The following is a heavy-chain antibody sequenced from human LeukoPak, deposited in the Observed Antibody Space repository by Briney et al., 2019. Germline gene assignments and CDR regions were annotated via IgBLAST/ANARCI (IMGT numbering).Heavy chain of an antibody. V-gene: IGHV3-23*01. CDR1: GFTFSTYA. D-gene: IGHD1-1*01. CDR3: ATTLNAGFFQS. CDR2: VSGSGGDT. Sequence: GGSLRLSCAASGFTFSTYAMHWVRQAPGKGLEWVSAVSGSGGDTYYADSVTGRFTISRDNSKNTLYVLLNSLRAEDTAVYYCATTLNAGFFQSWGRGTLVTVSS. J-gene: IGHJ5*02.